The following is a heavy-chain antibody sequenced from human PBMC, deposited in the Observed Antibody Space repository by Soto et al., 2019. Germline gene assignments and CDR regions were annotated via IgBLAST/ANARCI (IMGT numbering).Heavy chain of an antibody. CDR1: GGSISSYY. CDR2: IYYSGST. V-gene: IGHV4-59*01. CDR3: ARGFSRYYDFWSGCPHYGMDV. J-gene: IGHJ6*02. D-gene: IGHD3-3*01. Sequence: LSLTCTVSGGSISSYYWSWIRQPPGKGLEWIGYIYYSGSTNYNPSLKSRVTISVDTSKNQFSLKLSSVTAADTAVYYCARGFSRYYDFWSGCPHYGMDVWGQGTTVTVSS.